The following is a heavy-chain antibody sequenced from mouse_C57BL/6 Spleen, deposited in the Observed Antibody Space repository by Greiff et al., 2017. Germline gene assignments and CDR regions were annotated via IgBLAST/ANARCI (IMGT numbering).Heavy chain of an antibody. V-gene: IGHV1-52*01. D-gene: IGHD2-4*01. CDR1: GYTFTSYW. J-gene: IGHJ1*03. CDR2: IDPSDSET. Sequence: VQLKQSGAELVRPWSSVKLSCKASGYTFTSYWMHWVKQRPIHGLAWICNIDPSDSETHYNQKFKDKSTLTVDKSSSTAYMQLSSLTSEDSAVYYCANDYDGYFDVWGTGTTVTVSS. CDR3: ANDYDGYFDV.